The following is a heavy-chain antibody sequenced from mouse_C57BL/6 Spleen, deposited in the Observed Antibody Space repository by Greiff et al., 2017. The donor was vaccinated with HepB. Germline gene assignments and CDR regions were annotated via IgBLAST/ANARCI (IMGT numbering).Heavy chain of an antibody. CDR2: IDPSDSYT. D-gene: IGHD4-1*01. Sequence: QVQLQQSGAELVRPGTSVKLSCKASGYTFTSYWMHWVKQRPGQGLEWIGVIDPSDSYTNYNQKFKGKATLTVDTSSSTAYMQLSSLTSEDSAVYYCAEGELGRGWFAYWGQGTLVTVSA. V-gene: IGHV1-59*01. J-gene: IGHJ3*01. CDR1: GYTFTSYW. CDR3: AEGELGRGWFAY.